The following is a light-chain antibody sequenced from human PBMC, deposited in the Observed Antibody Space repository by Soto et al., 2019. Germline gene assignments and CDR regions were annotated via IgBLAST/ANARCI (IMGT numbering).Light chain of an antibody. V-gene: IGKV3-11*01. CDR3: QQRSTWPLLT. Sequence: VLIQSPATLSLSPGERATLSCRASQTVSRYLAWFQQKPGQPPRLLIYDASNRATGIPARFSGSGSGTDYTLTISSLEPEDFAVDYCQQRSTWPLLTFGGGTKVEI. CDR2: DAS. J-gene: IGKJ4*01. CDR1: QTVSRY.